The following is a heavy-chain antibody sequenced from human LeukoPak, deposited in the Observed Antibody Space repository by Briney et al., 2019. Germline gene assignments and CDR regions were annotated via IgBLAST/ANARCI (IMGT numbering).Heavy chain of an antibody. V-gene: IGHV4-39*01. CDR3: ARRRSYGWDFDY. Sequence: SETLSLTCTVSGGSISSSSYYWGWIRQPPGTGLEWIGSIYYSGSTYYNPSLKSRVTISVDTSKNQFSLKLSSVTAADTAVYYCARRRSYGWDFDYWGQGTLVTVSS. CDR1: GGSISSSSYY. CDR2: IYYSGST. J-gene: IGHJ4*02. D-gene: IGHD5-18*01.